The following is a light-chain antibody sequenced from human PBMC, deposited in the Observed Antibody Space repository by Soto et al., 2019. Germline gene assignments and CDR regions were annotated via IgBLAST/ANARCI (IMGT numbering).Light chain of an antibody. V-gene: IGKV1-39*01. Sequence: DIEMIQSPSSLSASLGDRVTITCRASQSISNYLNWYQHKPGKAPKLLIYAASSLQSGVPTRFSGSGSGTDFTLTISSLQPEDFATYYCQQSYHTPLTFGGGTKVEIK. CDR3: QQSYHTPLT. CDR2: AAS. J-gene: IGKJ4*01. CDR1: QSISNY.